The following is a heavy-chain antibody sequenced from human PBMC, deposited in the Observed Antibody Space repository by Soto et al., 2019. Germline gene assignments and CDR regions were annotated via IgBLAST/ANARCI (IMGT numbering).Heavy chain of an antibody. CDR2: ISSRSDI. V-gene: IGHV3-21*01. D-gene: IGHD2-2*02. CDR1: GFTFSTYS. Sequence: GGSLRLSCVGSGFTFSTYSINWVRQAPGKGLEWVSSISSRSDIYYADSVKGRFTISRDNAKNSVSLQMNSLRAEDTAVYYCAREYTAWPLAYGLDVWGQGTTVTVS. J-gene: IGHJ6*02. CDR3: AREYTAWPLAYGLDV.